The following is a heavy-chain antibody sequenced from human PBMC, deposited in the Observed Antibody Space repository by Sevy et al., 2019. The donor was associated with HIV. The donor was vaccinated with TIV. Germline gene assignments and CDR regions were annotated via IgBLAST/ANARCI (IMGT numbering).Heavy chain of an antibody. D-gene: IGHD3-10*01. Sequence: GGSLRLSCAASGFTFSSYWMSWVRQAQGQGLEWVANIKKDGSGKYYVDSVKGRFTISRDNAKNSPYLQMNGLRAEDRAVYCAAGGIVDWFRESRYYGMDVWGQGTTVTVSS. CDR2: IKKDGSGK. V-gene: IGHV3-7*01. J-gene: IGHJ6*02. CDR3: AGGIVDWFRESRYYGMDV. CDR1: GFTFSSYW.